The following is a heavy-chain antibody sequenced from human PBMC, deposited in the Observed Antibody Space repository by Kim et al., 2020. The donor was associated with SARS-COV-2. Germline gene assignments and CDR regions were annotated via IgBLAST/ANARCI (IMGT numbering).Heavy chain of an antibody. D-gene: IGHD6-13*01. J-gene: IGHJ5*02. CDR1: GFTFSSYG. CDR2: ISYDGSNK. Sequence: GGSLRLSCAASGFTFSSYGMHWVRQAPGKGLEWVAVISYDGSNKYYADSVKGRFTISRDNSKNTLYLQMNSLRAEDTAVYYCAKDPSPGYSSSWGRFDPWGQGTLVTVSS. V-gene: IGHV3-30*18. CDR3: AKDPSPGYSSSWGRFDP.